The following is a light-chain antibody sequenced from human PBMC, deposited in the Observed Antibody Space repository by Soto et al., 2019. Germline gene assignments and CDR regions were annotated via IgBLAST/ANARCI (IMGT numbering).Light chain of an antibody. V-gene: IGKV3-20*01. J-gene: IGKJ1*01. CDR1: QSVSSSY. CDR3: QQYGGSPRT. Sequence: EIVLTQSPGTLSLSPGERATLSCRASQSVSSSYLAWYQQKPGQAPRLLIYGASSRATGIPDRFSGSGSGSDFTLTFSRLEPEDFEWYYCQQYGGSPRTFGQGTRWKSN. CDR2: GAS.